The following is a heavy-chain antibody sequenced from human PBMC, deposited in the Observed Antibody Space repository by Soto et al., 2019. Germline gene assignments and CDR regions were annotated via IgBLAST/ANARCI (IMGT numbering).Heavy chain of an antibody. CDR1: GGTFSSYA. CDR2: IIPIFGTA. V-gene: IGHV1-69*01. CDR3: ARVLHYYDSSGYYWFAP. D-gene: IGHD3-22*01. J-gene: IGHJ5*02. Sequence: QVQLVQSGAEVKKPGSSVKVSCKASGGTFSSYAISWVRQAPGQGLAWMGGIIPIFGTANYAQKFQGRVTMTADESTSTAYMELSSLRSEDTAVYYCARVLHYYDSSGYYWFAPWGQGTLVTVSS.